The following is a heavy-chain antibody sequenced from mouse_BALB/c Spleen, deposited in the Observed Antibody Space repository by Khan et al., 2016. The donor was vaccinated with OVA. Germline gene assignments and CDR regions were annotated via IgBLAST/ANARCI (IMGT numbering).Heavy chain of an antibody. D-gene: IGHD2-14*01. J-gene: IGHJ2*01. CDR1: GYTFTSYV. CDR3: ARTYRSDGYFDY. Sequence: EVQLQESGPELVKPGASVKMSCKASGYTFTSYVMHWVKQKPGQGLEWIGYIYPYNDDTKYNEKFKGKATLTTDKSSSPAYMELSSLTSEDSAVYFCARTYRSDGYFDYWGQGTTLTVAS. CDR2: IYPYNDDT. V-gene: IGHV1S136*01.